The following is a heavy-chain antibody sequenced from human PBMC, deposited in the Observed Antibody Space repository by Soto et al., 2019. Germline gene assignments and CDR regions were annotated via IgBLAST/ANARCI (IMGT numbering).Heavy chain of an antibody. CDR1: GGSISSGGYS. CDR3: ARQDRVVAEGRWFDP. D-gene: IGHD2-15*01. CDR2: IYHSGST. Sequence: SETLSLTCAVSGGSISSGGYSWSWIRQPPGKGLEWIGYIYHSGSTYYNPSLKSRVTISVDRSKNQFSLNLSSVTAADTAVYYCARQDRVVAEGRWFDPWGQGTLVTVSS. V-gene: IGHV4-30-2*01. J-gene: IGHJ5*02.